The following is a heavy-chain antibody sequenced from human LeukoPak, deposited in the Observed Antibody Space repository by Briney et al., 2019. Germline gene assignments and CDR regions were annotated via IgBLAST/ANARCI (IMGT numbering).Heavy chain of an antibody. CDR3: ARGDYYDSSHFDY. J-gene: IGHJ4*02. D-gene: IGHD3-22*01. V-gene: IGHV4-34*01. CDR2: IYYSGST. CDR1: GGSFSGYY. Sequence: PSETLSLTCAVYGGSFSGYYWSWIRQPPGKGLEWIGSIYYSGSTYDNPSLKSRVTISVDTSNNQFSLKLSSVTAADTAVYYCARGDYYDSSHFDYWGQGTLVTVSS.